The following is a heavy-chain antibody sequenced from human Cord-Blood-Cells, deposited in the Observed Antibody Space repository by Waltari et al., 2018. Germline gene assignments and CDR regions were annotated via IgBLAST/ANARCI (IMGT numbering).Heavy chain of an antibody. Sequence: QLQLQESGPGLVKPSETLSLTYTVSGGSISSSSYYWGWIRQPPGKGMEWSGSIYYSGSTYYNPSLKSRVTISVDTSKNQFSLKLSSVTAADTAVYYCARTGPVLRYFDWFSHPLHYYYGMDVWGQGTTVTVSS. V-gene: IGHV4-39*01. CDR2: IYYSGST. D-gene: IGHD3-9*01. J-gene: IGHJ6*02. CDR1: GGSISSSSYY. CDR3: ARTGPVLRYFDWFSHPLHYYYGMDV.